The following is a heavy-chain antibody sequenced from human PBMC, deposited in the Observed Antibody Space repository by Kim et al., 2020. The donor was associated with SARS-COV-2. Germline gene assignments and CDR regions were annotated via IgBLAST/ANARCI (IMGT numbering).Heavy chain of an antibody. Sequence: AYSVKGRFTISRDNAKNSLYLQMNSLRDEDTAVYYCARDYYGGYLGRIDYWGQGTLVTVSS. D-gene: IGHD3-22*01. CDR3: ARDYYGGYLGRIDY. V-gene: IGHV3-48*02. J-gene: IGHJ4*02.